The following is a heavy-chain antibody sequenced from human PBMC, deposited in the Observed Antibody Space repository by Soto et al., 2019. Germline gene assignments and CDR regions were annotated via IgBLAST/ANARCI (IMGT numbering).Heavy chain of an antibody. V-gene: IGHV3-23*01. CDR3: ANLRIVGARVGYYGMDV. D-gene: IGHD1-26*01. Sequence: EVQLLESGGGLVQPGGSLRLSCAASGFTFSSYAMSWVRQAPGKGLEWVSAISGSGGSTYYADSVKGRFTISRDNSKNTRYLQMNSLRAEDTAVYYCANLRIVGARVGYYGMDVWGQGTTVTVSS. CDR1: GFTFSSYA. CDR2: ISGSGGST. J-gene: IGHJ6*02.